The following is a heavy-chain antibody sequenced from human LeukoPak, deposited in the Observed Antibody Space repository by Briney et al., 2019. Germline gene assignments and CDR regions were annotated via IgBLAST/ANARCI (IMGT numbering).Heavy chain of an antibody. V-gene: IGHV3-33*01. CDR1: GFTFSSYG. Sequence: PGGSLRLSCAASGFTFSSYGMHWVRQAPGKGLEWVAVIGYDGSNKYYADSVKGRFTISRDNSKNTLYLQMNSLRAEDTAVYYCARDPPHCTNGVCYRNYFDYWGQGTLVTVSS. CDR2: IGYDGSNK. J-gene: IGHJ4*02. CDR3: ARDPPHCTNGVCYRNYFDY. D-gene: IGHD2-8*01.